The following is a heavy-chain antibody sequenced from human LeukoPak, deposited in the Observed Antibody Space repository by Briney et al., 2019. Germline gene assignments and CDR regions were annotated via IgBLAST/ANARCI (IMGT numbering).Heavy chain of an antibody. V-gene: IGHV1-2*02. J-gene: IGHJ5*02. CDR3: ARDQGDSSSPRFDP. Sequence: ASVKVSCKASGYTFTGYYMHWVRQAPGQGLEWMGWINPNSGGTNYAQKFQGRVTMTRDTSTSTVYMELSSLRSEDTAVYYCARDQGDSSSPRFDPWGQGTLVTVSS. D-gene: IGHD6-6*01. CDR1: GYTFTGYY. CDR2: INPNSGGT.